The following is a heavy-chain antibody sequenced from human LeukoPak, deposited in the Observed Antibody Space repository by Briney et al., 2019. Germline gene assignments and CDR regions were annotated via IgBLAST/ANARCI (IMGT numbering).Heavy chain of an antibody. CDR3: ARSSISSSYTY. V-gene: IGHV3-48*04. CDR1: GFTFSDYG. J-gene: IGHJ4*02. D-gene: IGHD2-2*02. CDR2: IDDSRGAI. Sequence: GGSLRLSCEASGFTFSDYGMNWVRQSPGKGLEWISYIDDSRGAIYYADSVKGRFAISRDNAKSSLYLQMNSLRAEDTAVYYCARSSISSSYTYWGQGTLVTVSS.